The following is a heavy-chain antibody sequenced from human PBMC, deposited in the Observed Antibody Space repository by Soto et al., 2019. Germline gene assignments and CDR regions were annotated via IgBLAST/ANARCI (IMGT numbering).Heavy chain of an antibody. J-gene: IGHJ6*02. CDR2: ISYSGDRT. Sequence: GSLRLSCAASGFTFNNYAMSWVRQAPGKGLEWVSAISYSGDRTFYADSAKGRFTISRDNSKNTLYLEMKSLRAEDTAIYYCAKVTIEVPAPGTAVWGQGTTVTVSS. D-gene: IGHD6-13*01. CDR1: GFTFNNYA. V-gene: IGHV3-23*01. CDR3: AKVTIEVPAPGTAV.